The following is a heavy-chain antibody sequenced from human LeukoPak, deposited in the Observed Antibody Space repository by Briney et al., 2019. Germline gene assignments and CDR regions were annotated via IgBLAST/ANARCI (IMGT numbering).Heavy chain of an antibody. CDR2: IYYSGST. CDR3: ARDGRSSGWYNIDY. CDR1: GGSISSYY. D-gene: IGHD6-19*01. Sequence: PSETLSLTCTVSGGSISSYYWSWIRQPPGKGLERIGYIYYSGSTNYNPSLKSRVTISVDTSKNQFSLKLSSVTAADTAVYYCARDGRSSGWYNIDYWGQGTLVTVSS. J-gene: IGHJ4*02. V-gene: IGHV4-59*01.